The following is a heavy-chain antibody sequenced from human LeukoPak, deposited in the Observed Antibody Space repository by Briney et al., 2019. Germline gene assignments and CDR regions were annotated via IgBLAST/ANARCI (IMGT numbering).Heavy chain of an antibody. CDR2: IYYTGST. Sequence: SETLSLTCTVSGGSISSSSYYWGWIRQPQGEGLEWIGSIYYTGSTYYSPSLKSRVSISADTSKNKFSLKLSSVTAADTAVYYCTSEISSASNYWGQGTLVTVSS. CDR1: GGSISSSSYY. CDR3: TSEISSASNY. V-gene: IGHV4-39*01. D-gene: IGHD6-6*01. J-gene: IGHJ4*02.